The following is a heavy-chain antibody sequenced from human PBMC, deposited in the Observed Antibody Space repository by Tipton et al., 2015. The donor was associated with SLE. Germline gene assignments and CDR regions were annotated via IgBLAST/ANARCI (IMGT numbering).Heavy chain of an antibody. CDR3: ARRVSNGRFDVFDT. D-gene: IGHD2-8*01. CDR2: ISQSGAT. J-gene: IGHJ3*02. V-gene: IGHV4-59*01. Sequence: TLSLTCAVSSGSITSTYWAWIRQPPGKGLNWVGYISQSGATNYHPSLKIRISISVDNSKSQFSLKMRSVTAADTAVYYCARRVSNGRFDVFDTWGRGTTVTVSS. CDR1: SGSITSTY.